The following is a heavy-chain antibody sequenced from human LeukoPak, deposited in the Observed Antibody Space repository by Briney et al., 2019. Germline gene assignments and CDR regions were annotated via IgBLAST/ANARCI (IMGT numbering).Heavy chain of an antibody. D-gene: IGHD4-17*01. CDR3: ANFFPPYGAYGDY. Sequence: GGSLRLSCAASGFTFSSYAMSWVRQAPGKGLEWVSAITGRGGSTYYADSVKGRFTISRDNSKNTLYLQMNSLRAEDTAVYYCANFFPPYGAYGDYWGQGTLVTVSS. CDR2: ITGRGGST. CDR1: GFTFSSYA. V-gene: IGHV3-23*01. J-gene: IGHJ4*02.